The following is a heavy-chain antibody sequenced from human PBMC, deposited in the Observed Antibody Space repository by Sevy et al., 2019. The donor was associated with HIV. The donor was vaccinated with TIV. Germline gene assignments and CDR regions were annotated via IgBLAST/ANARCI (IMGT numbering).Heavy chain of an antibody. D-gene: IGHD3-22*01. Sequence: ASVKVSCKASGYTFTSYGISWVRQAPGQGLEWMGWISAYNGNTNYAQKLQGRVTMTTDTSTSTAYMELRSLRSDDTAVYYGAGVDSSGFGLGFWFDPWGQGTLVTVSS. CDR1: GYTFTSYG. V-gene: IGHV1-18*01. CDR2: ISAYNGNT. CDR3: AGVDSSGFGLGFWFDP. J-gene: IGHJ5*02.